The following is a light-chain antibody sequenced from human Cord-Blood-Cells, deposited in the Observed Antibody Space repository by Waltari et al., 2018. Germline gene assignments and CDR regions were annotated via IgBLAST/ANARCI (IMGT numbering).Light chain of an antibody. J-gene: IGLJ3*02. Sequence: QSVLTQPLSASGTPGQRVTSSCSGRGSNLGSNNVTWYQQLPGTAPQLLIYSTNQRPSGVPDRFAGSKSGTSASLAIRGLQSEDEADYYCAAWDDSLNGWVFGGGTKLTVL. CDR1: GSNLGSNN. CDR3: AAWDDSLNGWV. CDR2: STN. V-gene: IGLV1-44*01.